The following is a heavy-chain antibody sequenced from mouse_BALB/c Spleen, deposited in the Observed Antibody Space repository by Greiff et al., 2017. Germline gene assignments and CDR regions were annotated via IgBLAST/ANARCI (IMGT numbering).Heavy chain of an antibody. V-gene: IGHV1-7*01. J-gene: IGHJ1*01. CDR2: INPSTGYT. CDR1: GYTFTSYW. CDR3: ARSSTMITTELSFDV. D-gene: IGHD2-4*01. Sequence: QVQLQQSGAELAKPGASVKMSCKASGYTFTSYWMHWVKQRPGQGLEWIGYINPSTGYTEYNQKFKDKATLTADKSSSTAYMQLSSLTSEDSAVYYCARSSTMITTELSFDVWGAGTTVTVSS.